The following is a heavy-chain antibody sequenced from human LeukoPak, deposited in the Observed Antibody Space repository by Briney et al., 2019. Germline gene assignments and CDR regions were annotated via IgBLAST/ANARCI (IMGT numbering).Heavy chain of an antibody. V-gene: IGHV3-20*01. CDR1: GFTFDDYG. J-gene: IGHJ4*02. CDR2: INWNGGGT. CDR3: ARDRIVAGVRYFDY. D-gene: IGHD3-22*01. Sequence: GGSLRLSCAASGFTFDDYGMSWVRQAPGKGLEWVSGINWNGGGTGYADSVKGRFTISRDNAKNSLYLQMNSLRAEDTALYHCARDRIVAGVRYFDYWGQGTLVTVSS.